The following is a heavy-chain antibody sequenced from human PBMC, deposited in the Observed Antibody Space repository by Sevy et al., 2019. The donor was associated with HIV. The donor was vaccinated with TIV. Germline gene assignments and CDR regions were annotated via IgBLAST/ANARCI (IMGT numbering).Heavy chain of an antibody. CDR2: IWYDGRTK. CDR3: ARDSARVIVPTAGFDS. Sequence: GGSLRLSCVVSGFTFSSYWMSWVRQAPGKGLEWVAAIWYDGRTKQYADSVKGRFTISRDNSKNMLNLEMNSLRAEDTALYFCARDSARVIVPTAGFDSWGQGTVVTVSS. D-gene: IGHD1-1*01. J-gene: IGHJ5*01. CDR1: GFTFSSYW. V-gene: IGHV3-33*08.